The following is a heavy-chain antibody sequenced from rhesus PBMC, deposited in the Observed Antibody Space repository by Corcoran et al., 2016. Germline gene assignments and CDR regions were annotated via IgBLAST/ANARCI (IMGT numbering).Heavy chain of an antibody. CDR2: NYGGSGST. V-gene: IGHV4-93*01. D-gene: IGHD3-16*01. CDR3: ARGRYYSGSYYPFDY. Sequence: QVQLQESGPGVVKPSETLSLTCAVSGGSISSSNWWSWIRQSPGKGLEWIGYNYGGSGSTSYNPSLKSRVTISTDTSKNQFSLKLSSVTAADTAVYYCARGRYYSGSYYPFDYWGQGVLVTVSS. J-gene: IGHJ4*01. CDR1: GGSISSSNW.